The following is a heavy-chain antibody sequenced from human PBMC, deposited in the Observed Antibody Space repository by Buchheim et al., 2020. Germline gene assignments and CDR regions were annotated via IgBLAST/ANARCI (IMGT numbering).Heavy chain of an antibody. CDR1: GGSFSGYF. V-gene: IGHV4-34*01. CDR3: ARFRVESVAGSELDY. Sequence: QVQLQQWGAGLLKPSETLSLTCGVYGGSFSGYFWCWIRQPPGEGLEWFGEINQSGSTKYHPSLKSRVTMSVDTSKNKFSLKLTAETAADTAVYYCARFRVESVAGSELDYWGQGTL. CDR2: INQSGST. J-gene: IGHJ4*02. D-gene: IGHD6-19*01.